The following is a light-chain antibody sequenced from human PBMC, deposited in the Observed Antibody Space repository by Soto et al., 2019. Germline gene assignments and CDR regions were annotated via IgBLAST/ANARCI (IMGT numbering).Light chain of an antibody. Sequence: EIVLTQSPGTLSLSPGERATLSCRASQSVSSTYLAWYQQKPGQAPRLLIYGASSRATGIPDRFSGSGSGTDFILTISRLEPEDFAMYNCQQYDSSWTFGQGTKMEIK. J-gene: IGKJ1*01. CDR3: QQYDSSWT. CDR1: QSVSSTY. CDR2: GAS. V-gene: IGKV3-20*01.